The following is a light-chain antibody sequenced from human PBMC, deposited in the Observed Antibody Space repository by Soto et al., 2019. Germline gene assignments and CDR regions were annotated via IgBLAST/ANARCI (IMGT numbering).Light chain of an antibody. J-gene: IGLJ1*01. V-gene: IGLV2-14*01. CDR2: EVS. Sequence: QSALTQPPSVSGSPGQSITISYTGTSSDVGGYNYVSWYQQHPGKAPKLMIYEVSNRPSGVSNRFSGSKSGNTASLTISGVQAEDEADYYCSSYTSSSTLEVFGTGTKVTVL. CDR3: SSYTSSSTLEV. CDR1: SSDVGGYNY.